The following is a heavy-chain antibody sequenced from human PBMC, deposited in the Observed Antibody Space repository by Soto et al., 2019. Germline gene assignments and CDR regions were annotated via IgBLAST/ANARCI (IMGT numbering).Heavy chain of an antibody. CDR1: GFSIRTYG. CDR2: IWSDGSDQ. J-gene: IGHJ6*02. CDR3: ATEPRMSSRGRGGMDV. Sequence: QVELVESGGGVVQPGKSLRLSCVASGFSIRTYGMHWVRQAPGKGLEWVAVIWSDGSDQLYADSMKGRLTISRDNAKNPLYLQVNSLRADDTAAYFCATEPRMSSRGRGGMDVWGHGTTVIVPS. V-gene: IGHV3-33*01. D-gene: IGHD3-10*01.